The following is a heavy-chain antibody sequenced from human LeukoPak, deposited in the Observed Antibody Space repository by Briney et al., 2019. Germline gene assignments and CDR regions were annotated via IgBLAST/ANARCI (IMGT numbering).Heavy chain of an antibody. CDR1: GFTFSSYS. CDR3: ARAPGNYDFWSGYYTGPHFDY. V-gene: IGHV3-48*01. Sequence: PGGSLRLSCAASGFTFSSYSMNWVRQAPGKGLEWVSYISSSSSTIYYADSVKGRFTISRDNAKNSLYLQMNSLRAEDTAVYYCARAPGNYDFWSGYYTGPHFDYWGQGTLVTVSS. J-gene: IGHJ4*02. D-gene: IGHD3-3*01. CDR2: ISSSSSTI.